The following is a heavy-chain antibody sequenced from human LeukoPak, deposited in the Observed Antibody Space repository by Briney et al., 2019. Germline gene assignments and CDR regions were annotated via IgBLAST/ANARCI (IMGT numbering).Heavy chain of an antibody. V-gene: IGHV3-30*02. CDR3: VRDYNWAFDY. J-gene: IGHJ4*02. D-gene: IGHD1-1*01. CDR2: IRNDGSNH. Sequence: GGSLRLSCAASGFTFSHHGMHWVRQAPGKGLEWVAFIRNDGSNHYYADSVKGRFTISRDNAKNNVYLQMYSLRVEDTSIYYCVRDYNWAFDYWSQGNVATVSS. CDR1: GFTFSHHG.